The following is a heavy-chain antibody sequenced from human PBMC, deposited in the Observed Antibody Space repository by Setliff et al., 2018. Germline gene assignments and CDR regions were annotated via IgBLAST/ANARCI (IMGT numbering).Heavy chain of an antibody. V-gene: IGHV3-21*01. CDR3: ARGRSSPFDP. J-gene: IGHJ5*02. D-gene: IGHD6-13*01. Sequence: PGGSLRLSCAASGFTFSTHSMNWVRQAPGKGLEWVSSISRSSTYIYYADSMKGRFTISRDNAKSSLYLQMNSLRAEDTAVYYCARGRSSPFDPWGQGTLVTVSS. CDR1: GFTFSTHS. CDR2: ISRSSTYI.